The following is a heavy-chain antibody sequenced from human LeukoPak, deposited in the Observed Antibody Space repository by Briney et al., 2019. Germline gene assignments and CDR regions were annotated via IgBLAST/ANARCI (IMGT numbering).Heavy chain of an antibody. J-gene: IGHJ3*02. D-gene: IGHD1-26*01. CDR2: MSGSGGST. Sequence: PGGSLRLSCAASGFTFSSYDMSWVRRAPGKGLEWVSGMSGSGGSTYYADSVKGRFTISRDNSKNTVYLQMNSLRAEDTAVYYCAKSRRGTYLDAFDIWGRGTMVTVSS. V-gene: IGHV3-23*01. CDR3: AKSRRGTYLDAFDI. CDR1: GFTFSSYD.